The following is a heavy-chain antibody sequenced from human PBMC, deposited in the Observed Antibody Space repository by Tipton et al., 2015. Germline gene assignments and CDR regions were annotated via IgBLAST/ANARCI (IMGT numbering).Heavy chain of an antibody. CDR3: ARARGRHGGLFDS. D-gene: IGHD4-23*01. CDR2: ISHSGST. Sequence: TLSLTCAVSAYSISSDYYWGWIRQPPGKGLEWIGSISHSGSTYYNPSLNSRVTISVDTSKNQFSLKLRSVTAADTALYYCARARGRHGGLFDSWGQGTLVTVSS. CDR1: AYSISSDYY. V-gene: IGHV4-38-2*01. J-gene: IGHJ4*02.